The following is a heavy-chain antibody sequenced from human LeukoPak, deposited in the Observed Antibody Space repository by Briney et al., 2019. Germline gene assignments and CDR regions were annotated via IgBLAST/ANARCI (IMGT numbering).Heavy chain of an antibody. Sequence: GGSLRLSCAASGFTFSTYAMSWVRQAPGKGLEWVSAISGSGGSTYYADSVKGRFTISRDNSKNTLHLQMNSLRAEDTAVYYCANEYYYGSGSYYIVDAFDIWGQGTMVTVSS. CDR2: ISGSGGST. J-gene: IGHJ3*02. CDR3: ANEYYYGSGSYYIVDAFDI. D-gene: IGHD3-10*01. CDR1: GFTFSTYA. V-gene: IGHV3-23*01.